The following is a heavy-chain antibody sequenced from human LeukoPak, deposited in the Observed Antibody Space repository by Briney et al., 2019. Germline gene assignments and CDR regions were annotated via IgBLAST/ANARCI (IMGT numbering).Heavy chain of an antibody. CDR2: ISAYNGNT. CDR1: GYTFSSYG. Sequence: ASVKVSCKASGYTFSSYGISWVRQAPGQGLEWRGCISAYNGNTNYAQMVQGRVTMTTDTSTSTAYMEVRSLRSDDTAMYYCARDVGDIVTIPAAISVPWGQGTLVTVSS. J-gene: IGHJ5*02. V-gene: IGHV1-18*01. D-gene: IGHD2-2*01. CDR3: ARDVGDIVTIPAAISVP.